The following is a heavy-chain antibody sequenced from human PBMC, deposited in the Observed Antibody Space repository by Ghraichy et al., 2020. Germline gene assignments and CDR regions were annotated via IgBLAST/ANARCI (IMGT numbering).Heavy chain of an antibody. CDR3: AGGSGKTPGY. CDR1: GGSISSYY. Sequence: ESLNISCTVSGGSISSYYWSWIRQTPGKGLELIGYMYYSGTTNYNPSLKSRVTMSLDTSKNQFSLKLSSVTAAYTAVYYCAGGSGKTPGYWGQGTLVTVAS. J-gene: IGHJ4*02. CDR2: MYYSGTT. D-gene: IGHD3-10*01. V-gene: IGHV4-59*08.